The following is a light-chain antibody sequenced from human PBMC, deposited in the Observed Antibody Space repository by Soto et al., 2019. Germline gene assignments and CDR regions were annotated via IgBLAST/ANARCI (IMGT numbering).Light chain of an antibody. J-gene: IGKJ5*01. Sequence: VLTQSPATLSLSPGERATLSCRASQSIHTSFAWYQQKPGQPPRLVVYDSTLRANGVPDRFGGSRSGTEFTLTINNLEPEDFAVYYCQQRNVWPPITFGQGTRLEF. V-gene: IGKV3-11*01. CDR1: QSIHTS. CDR3: QQRNVWPPIT. CDR2: DST.